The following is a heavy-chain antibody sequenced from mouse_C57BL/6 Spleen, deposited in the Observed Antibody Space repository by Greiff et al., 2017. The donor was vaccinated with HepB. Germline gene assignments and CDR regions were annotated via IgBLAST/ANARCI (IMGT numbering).Heavy chain of an antibody. Sequence: VQLKESGPELVKPGASVKISCKASGYSFTDYNMNWVKQSNGKSLEWIGVINPNYGTTSYNQKFKGKATLTVDQSSSTAYMQLNSLTSEDSAVYYCAGTVVATRPWFAYWGQGTLVTVSA. D-gene: IGHD1-1*01. CDR1: GYSFTDYN. CDR2: INPNYGTT. J-gene: IGHJ3*01. CDR3: AGTVVATRPWFAY. V-gene: IGHV1-39*01.